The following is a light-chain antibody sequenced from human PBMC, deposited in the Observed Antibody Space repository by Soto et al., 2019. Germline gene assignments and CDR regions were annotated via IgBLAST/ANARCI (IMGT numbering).Light chain of an antibody. CDR1: QTVGRS. V-gene: IGKV3-20*01. J-gene: IGKJ1*01. Sequence: EIVMTQSPATLSLSPGDRATLSCRASQTVGRSLAWYQQKPGQAPRLLXYGASTRATGIPDRFSGSGSGTDLTLTISRLEPEDSAAYYCQQYGSSPTWTFGQGTKVDIK. CDR3: QQYGSSPTWT. CDR2: GAS.